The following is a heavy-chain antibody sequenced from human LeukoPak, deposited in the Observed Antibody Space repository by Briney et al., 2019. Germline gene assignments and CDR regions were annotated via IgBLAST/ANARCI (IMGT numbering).Heavy chain of an antibody. J-gene: IGHJ6*03. CDR2: MNPNSGNT. D-gene: IGHD3-3*01. V-gene: IGHV1-8*01. Sequence: ASVEVSCKASGYTFTSYDINWVRQATGQGLEWMGWMNPNSGNTGYAQKFQGRVTMTRNTSISTAYMELSSLRSEDTAVYYCARGSGDFYDFWSGYCYYYYMDVWGKGTTVTVSS. CDR3: ARGSGDFYDFWSGYCYYYYMDV. CDR1: GYTFTSYD.